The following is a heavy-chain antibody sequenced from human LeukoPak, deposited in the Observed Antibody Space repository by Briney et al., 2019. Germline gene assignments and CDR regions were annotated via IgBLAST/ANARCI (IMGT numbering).Heavy chain of an antibody. J-gene: IGHJ4*02. CDR3: ASGEGGYYDSSGPIDY. CDR2: IYYSGST. Sequence: SETLSLTCTVSGGSISSSSYYWGWIRQPPGKGLEWIGSIYYSGSTYYNPSLKSRVTISADTSKNQFSLKLSSVTAADTAVYYCASGEGGYYDSSGPIDYWGQGTLVTVSS. CDR1: GGSISSSSYY. D-gene: IGHD3-22*01. V-gene: IGHV4-39*01.